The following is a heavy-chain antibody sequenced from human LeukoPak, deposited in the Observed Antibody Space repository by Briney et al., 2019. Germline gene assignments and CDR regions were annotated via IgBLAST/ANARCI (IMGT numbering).Heavy chain of an antibody. CDR1: GYTFITYY. D-gene: IGHD3-22*01. Sequence: GASVKVSCKASGYTFITYYMHWVRQAPGQGLGWMGVINPRGGSPIYAQKFQGRVTMTTDTSTSTVYMDLSSLSSEDTAMYYCARGFPRYYYDSSGYYYFDYWGQGPLVTVSS. CDR2: INPRGGSP. CDR3: ARGFPRYYYDSSGYYYFDY. J-gene: IGHJ4*02. V-gene: IGHV1-46*01.